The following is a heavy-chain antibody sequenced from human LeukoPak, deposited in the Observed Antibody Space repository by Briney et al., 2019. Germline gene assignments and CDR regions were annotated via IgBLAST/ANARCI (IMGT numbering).Heavy chain of an antibody. CDR2: INHSGST. J-gene: IGHJ4*02. CDR3: ARAASYDFWSGYRSPGPIDY. V-gene: IGHV4-34*01. Sequence: SETLPLTCAVYGGSFSGYYWSWIRQPPGKGLEWIGEINHSGSTNYNPSLKSRVTISVDTSKNQFSLKLSSVTAADTAVYYCARAASYDFWSGYRSPGPIDYWGQGTLVTVSS. CDR1: GGSFSGYY. D-gene: IGHD3-3*01.